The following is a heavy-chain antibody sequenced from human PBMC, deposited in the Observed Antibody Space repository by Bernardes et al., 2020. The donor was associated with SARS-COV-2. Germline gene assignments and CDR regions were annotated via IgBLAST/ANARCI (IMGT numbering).Heavy chain of an antibody. CDR3: AGTSVTCWDY. Sequence: GGSLRLSCGASGITFNTLWMHWVRQAPGGGLVWVARIAGDGTSVTYADSVKGRFTISRDNAKNTLYLQMNSLRAEDTAVYYCAGTSVTCWDYWGQGSLVTVSS. D-gene: IGHD1-26*01. J-gene: IGHJ4*02. CDR1: GITFNTLW. CDR2: IAGDGTSV. V-gene: IGHV3-74*03.